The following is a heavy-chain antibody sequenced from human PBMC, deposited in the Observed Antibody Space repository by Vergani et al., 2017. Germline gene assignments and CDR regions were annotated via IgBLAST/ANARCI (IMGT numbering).Heavy chain of an antibody. D-gene: IGHD3-10*01. CDR1: GYTFTSYD. CDR2: INTGNGNT. V-gene: IGHV1-3*04. CDR3: ARDTRFGELSL. J-gene: IGHJ4*02. Sequence: QVQLVQSGAEVKKPGASVKVSCKASGYTFTSYDINWVRQATGQGLEWMGWINTGNGNTKYSQKFQGRVTITRDTSASTAYMELSSLRSEDTAVYYCARDTRFGELSLWGQGTLVTVSS.